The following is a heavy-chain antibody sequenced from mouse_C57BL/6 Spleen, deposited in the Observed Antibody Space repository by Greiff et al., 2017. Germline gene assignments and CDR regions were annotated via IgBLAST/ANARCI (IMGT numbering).Heavy chain of an antibody. CDR3: ARGRDAMDY. CDR2: IDPNSGGT. CDR1: GYTFTSYW. V-gene: IGHV1-72*01. J-gene: IGHJ4*01. Sequence: QVQLQQPGAELVKPGASVKLSCKASGYTFTSYWMHWVKQRPGRGLGWIGRIDPNSGGTKYNEKFKSKATLTGDKPSSTAYMQLSSLNSEDSAVYYCARGRDAMDYWGQGTSVTVSS.